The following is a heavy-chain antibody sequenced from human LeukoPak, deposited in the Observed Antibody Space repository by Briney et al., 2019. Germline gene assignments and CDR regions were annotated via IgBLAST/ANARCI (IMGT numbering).Heavy chain of an antibody. D-gene: IGHD2-2*01. Sequence: GESLKISCQASGYIFSNYWIGWVRQMPGKGLVWMGIIYPGDSDTVYSPSFQGQVTISADTSSNTTYLQWSALKASDTAMYYCARHGLYSTSWYVFFQHWGQGTPVTVSS. CDR2: IYPGDSDT. CDR1: GYIFSNYW. CDR3: ARHGLYSTSWYVFFQH. J-gene: IGHJ1*01. V-gene: IGHV5-51*01.